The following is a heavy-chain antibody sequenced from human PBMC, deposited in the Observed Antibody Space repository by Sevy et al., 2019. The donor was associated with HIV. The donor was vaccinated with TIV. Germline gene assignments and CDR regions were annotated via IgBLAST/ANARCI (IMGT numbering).Heavy chain of an antibody. CDR1: AYTFTGHY. CDR3: ARERGYSGYDAGGDAFDI. CDR2: INPNSGGT. V-gene: IGHV1-2*06. J-gene: IGHJ3*02. D-gene: IGHD5-12*01. Sequence: ASVKVSCKASAYTFTGHYIHWVRQAPGQGLEWMGRINPNSGGTNYAQKFQGRVTMTRDTSISTAYMELSRLRSDDTAVYYCARERGYSGYDAGGDAFDIWGQGTMVTVSS.